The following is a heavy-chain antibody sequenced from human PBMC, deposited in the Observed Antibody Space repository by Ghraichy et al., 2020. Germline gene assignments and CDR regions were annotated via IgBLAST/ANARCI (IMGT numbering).Heavy chain of an antibody. V-gene: IGHV4-34*01. CDR2: INHSGST. CDR1: GGSFSGYY. Sequence: SETLALTCAVYGGSFSGYYWSWIRQPPGKGLEWIGEINHSGSTNYNPSLKSRVTISVDTSKNQFSLKLSSVTAADTAVYYCARGFTSSSARIPARPPHDAFDIWGQGTMVTVSS. CDR3: ARGFTSSSARIPARPPHDAFDI. D-gene: IGHD6-6*01. J-gene: IGHJ3*02.